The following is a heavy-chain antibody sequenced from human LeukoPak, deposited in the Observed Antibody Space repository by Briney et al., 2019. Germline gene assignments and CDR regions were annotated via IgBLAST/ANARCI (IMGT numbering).Heavy chain of an antibody. D-gene: IGHD4-17*01. J-gene: IGHJ4*02. CDR2: ISRSSLTI. Sequence: GGSLRLSCAASGFTFSSYSMNWVRQAPGKGPEWVSYISRSSLTIYYADSVKGRFTISRDNAKNSLYLQMNSLRAEDTAVYYCAGGSTTVTTEDYWGQGTLVTVSS. CDR1: GFTFSSYS. CDR3: AGGSTTVTTEDY. V-gene: IGHV3-48*04.